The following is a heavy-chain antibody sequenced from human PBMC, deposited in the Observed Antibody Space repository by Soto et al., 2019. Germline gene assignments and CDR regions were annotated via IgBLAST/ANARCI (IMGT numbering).Heavy chain of an antibody. CDR2: IYHGGST. CDR3: ARVGPWVPYYYDSSPYTFESWFAP. Sequence: SETLSLTCAVSGYSISSGYYLGLLRRPPGKGLEWIGIIYHGGSTYYNPSLNSRLPLSIDMTKIHVSLILLSVTAADTAVSYCARVGPWVPYYYDSSPYTFESWFAPWGQGTLVTVSS. CDR1: GYSISSGYY. V-gene: IGHV4-38-2*01. J-gene: IGHJ5*02. D-gene: IGHD3-22*01.